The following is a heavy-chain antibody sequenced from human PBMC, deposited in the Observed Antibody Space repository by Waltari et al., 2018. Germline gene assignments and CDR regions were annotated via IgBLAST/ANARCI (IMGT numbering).Heavy chain of an antibody. J-gene: IGHJ4*02. CDR1: GFTFDAYA. Sequence: EVQLVESGGGLVQPGRSLRLSCAASGFTFDAYAMHWVRQAPGKGLEWVSGISWNSGSIGYADSVKGRFTISRDNAKNSLYLQMNSLRAEDTALYYCAKEVGHNWGYYFDYWGQGTLVTVSS. CDR2: ISWNSGSI. V-gene: IGHV3-9*01. D-gene: IGHD7-27*01. CDR3: AKEVGHNWGYYFDY.